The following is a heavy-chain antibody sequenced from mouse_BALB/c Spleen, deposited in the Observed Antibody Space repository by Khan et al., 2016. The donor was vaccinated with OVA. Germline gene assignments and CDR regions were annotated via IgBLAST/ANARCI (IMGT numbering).Heavy chain of an antibody. J-gene: IGHJ3*01. CDR1: GFTFSSYY. Sequence: QVQLQQPGAELVKPGASVKLSCRASGFTFSSYYMYWVKQRPGQGLEWIGGINPNNGDTNFNEKFKTKATLTVDKSSSTADMQLSRLTSEDSAVYYGTRSGYGSPFAFWGQGTLVTVSA. D-gene: IGHD1-1*02. CDR3: TRSGYGSPFAF. V-gene: IGHV1S81*02. CDR2: INPNNGDT.